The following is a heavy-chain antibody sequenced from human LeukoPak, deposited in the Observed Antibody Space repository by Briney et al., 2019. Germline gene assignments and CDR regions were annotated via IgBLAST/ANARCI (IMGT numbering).Heavy chain of an antibody. CDR1: GYTFTSYG. D-gene: IGHD1-26*01. CDR3: ARALVQPSGAFDI. V-gene: IGHV1-69*05. CDR2: IIPIFGTT. Sequence: SVKVSCKASGYTFTSYGISWVRQAPGQGLEWMGGIIPIFGTTNYAQKFQGRVTITTDGSSSTAYMEMSSLRSDDTAVYYCARALVQPSGAFDIWGQGAMVTVSS. J-gene: IGHJ3*02.